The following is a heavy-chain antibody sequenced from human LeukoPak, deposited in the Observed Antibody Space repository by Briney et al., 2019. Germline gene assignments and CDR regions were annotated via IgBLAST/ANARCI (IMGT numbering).Heavy chain of an antibody. D-gene: IGHD5-18*01. J-gene: IGHJ6*02. CDR1: GGSISSYY. CDR3: ARRRGYSYGYYYYGMDV. CDR2: IYYSGST. Sequence: SETLSLTCTVSGGSISSYYWSWIRQPAAKGLEWIGYIYYSGSTNYNPSLKSRVTISVDTSKNQFSLKLSSVTAADTAVYYCARRRGYSYGYYYYGMDVWGQGPTVTVSS. V-gene: IGHV4-59*08.